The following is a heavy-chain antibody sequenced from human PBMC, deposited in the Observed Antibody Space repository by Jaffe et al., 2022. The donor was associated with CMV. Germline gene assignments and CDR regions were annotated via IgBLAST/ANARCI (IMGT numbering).Heavy chain of an antibody. Sequence: QVQLQESGPGLVKPSETLSLTCTVSGGSISSYYWSWIRQPPGKGLEWIGYIYYSGSTNYNPSLKSRVTISVDTSKNQFSLKLSSVTAADTAVYYCARARWRDTAIPDYWGQGTLVTVSS. CDR3: ARARWRDTAIPDY. CDR2: IYYSGST. J-gene: IGHJ4*02. V-gene: IGHV4-59*01. CDR1: GGSISSYY. D-gene: IGHD5-18*01.